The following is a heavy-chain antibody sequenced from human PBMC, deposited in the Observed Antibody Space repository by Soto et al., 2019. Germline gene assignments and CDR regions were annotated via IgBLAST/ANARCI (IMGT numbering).Heavy chain of an antibody. J-gene: IGHJ5*02. CDR2: INAGNGNK. V-gene: IGHV1-3*01. D-gene: IGHD3-10*01. CDR3: ARDFGFGGPPGGAGMP. Sequence: QVQLVQSGAEVKKPGASVKVSCKASGYTFTSYAMHWVRQAPGQRLEWMEWINAGNGNKKYSQKFQGRFTITRDTSASTAYMELSSLRSEDTAVYYCARDFGFGGPPGGAGMPWGQGTLVTVSS. CDR1: GYTFTSYA.